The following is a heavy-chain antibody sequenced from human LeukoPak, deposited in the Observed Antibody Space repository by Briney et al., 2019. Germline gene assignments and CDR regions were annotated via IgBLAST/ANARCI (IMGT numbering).Heavy chain of an antibody. CDR2: IRWYSGYF. V-gene: IGHV3-9*01. CDR3: IKEGGSYHGYFDS. CDR1: GFTLCYYT. D-gene: IGHD3-16*02. Sequence: GGSLRLSCAASGFTLCYYTMHWVRQGPGKGPEWVSGIRWYSGYFAYADSVKGRFTISRDNAKNFLYLQMQSLRVEDTALYYCIKEGGSYHGYFDSWGQGTLVTVSS. J-gene: IGHJ4*02.